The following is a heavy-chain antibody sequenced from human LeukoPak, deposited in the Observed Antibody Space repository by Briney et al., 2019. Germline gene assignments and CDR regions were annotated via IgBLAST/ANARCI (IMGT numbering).Heavy chain of an antibody. CDR3: AKSLRTISDSSGFYSFSDY. Sequence: GGSLRLSCAASGFTFSNYAMSWVRQAPGKGLEWVSAISGGGGSTFYADSVKGRFTISRDNSENTLYLQMSRLRAEDTAAYYCAKSLRTISDSSGFYSFSDYWGQGTLVTVSS. CDR2: ISGGGGST. D-gene: IGHD3-22*01. CDR1: GFTFSNYA. J-gene: IGHJ4*02. V-gene: IGHV3-23*01.